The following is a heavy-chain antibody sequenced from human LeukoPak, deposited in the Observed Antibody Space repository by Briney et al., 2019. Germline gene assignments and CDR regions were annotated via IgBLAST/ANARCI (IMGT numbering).Heavy chain of an antibody. J-gene: IGHJ4*02. Sequence: GGALRLSCAASGFTFSSYSMNWVRQAPGKGLEWVSSISSSSSYIYYADSVKGRFTISRDNAKNSLYLQMNSLRAEDTAVYYCARDEEWLVDYWGQGTLVTVSS. CDR1: GFTFSSYS. V-gene: IGHV3-21*01. D-gene: IGHD6-19*01. CDR3: ARDEEWLVDY. CDR2: ISSSSSYI.